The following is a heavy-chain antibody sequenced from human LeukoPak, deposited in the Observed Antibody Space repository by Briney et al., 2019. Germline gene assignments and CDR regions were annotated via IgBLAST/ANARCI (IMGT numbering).Heavy chain of an antibody. CDR2: ISSSSSYI. J-gene: IGHJ4*02. CDR3: ARDVTALV. CDR1: GYALRSDW. V-gene: IGHV3-21*01. Sequence: PGGSLRLSCEVSGYALRSDWMVWVRQAPGKGLEWVSSISSSSSYIYYADSVKGRFTISRDNAKNSLYLQMNSLRAEDTAVYYCARDVTALVWGQGTLVTVSS.